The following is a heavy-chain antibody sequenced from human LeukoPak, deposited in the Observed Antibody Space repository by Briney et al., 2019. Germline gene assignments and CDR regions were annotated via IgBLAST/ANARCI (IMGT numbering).Heavy chain of an antibody. V-gene: IGHV4-31*03. CDR1: GGSISSGGYY. CDR3: ARNYGLGILYYFDY. CDR2: IYYSGST. D-gene: IGHD4-17*01. Sequence: PSQTLSLTCTVSGGSISSGGYYWSWIRQHPGKGLEWIGYIYYSGSTYYNPSLKSRVTISVDTSKNQFSLKLSSVTAADTAVYYCARNYGLGILYYFDYWGQGTLVTVSS. J-gene: IGHJ4*02.